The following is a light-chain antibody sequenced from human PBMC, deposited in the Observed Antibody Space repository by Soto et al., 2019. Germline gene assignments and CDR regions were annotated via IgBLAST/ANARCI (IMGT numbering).Light chain of an antibody. CDR3: QQYDDRPFT. CDR2: AAS. Sequence: DIQMTQSPSSLSASVGDRVTITCQASQDISRYLNWYQQKPGKAPKLLIYAASTLKEGVSSSFSGGGSGTHFTFTISSLQPEDNATYYCQQYDDRPFTFGPGTKVGIK. J-gene: IGKJ3*01. V-gene: IGKV1-33*01. CDR1: QDISRY.